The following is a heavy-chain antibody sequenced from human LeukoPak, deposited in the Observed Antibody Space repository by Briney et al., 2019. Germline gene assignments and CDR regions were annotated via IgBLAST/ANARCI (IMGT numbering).Heavy chain of an antibody. J-gene: IGHJ4*02. CDR1: GGSISSYY. D-gene: IGHD6-13*01. CDR3: ARLEYSSSWYVDN. V-gene: IGHV4-59*01. CDR2: IYYSGST. Sequence: PSETLSLTCTVSGGSISSYYWSWIRQPPGKGLEWIGYIYYSGSTNYNPSLKSRVTISVDTSKNQFSLKLSSVTAADTAVYYCARLEYSSSWYVDNWRQGTVVTVSS.